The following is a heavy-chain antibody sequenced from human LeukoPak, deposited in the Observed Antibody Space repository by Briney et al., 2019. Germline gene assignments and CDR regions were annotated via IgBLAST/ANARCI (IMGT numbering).Heavy chain of an antibody. CDR3: ARDPRDTGGSYDS. CDR2: INPRNGAT. Sequence: ASVKVSCKASGYTFTSYYIHWVRQAPGQGPDWMGYINPRNGATNYSQKFQGRLTMTRDTSISTAYMEVSSLKSDDTAVYSCARDPRDTGGSYDSWGQGTLLTVSS. D-gene: IGHD2-8*02. V-gene: IGHV1-2*02. J-gene: IGHJ5*01. CDR1: GYTFTSYY.